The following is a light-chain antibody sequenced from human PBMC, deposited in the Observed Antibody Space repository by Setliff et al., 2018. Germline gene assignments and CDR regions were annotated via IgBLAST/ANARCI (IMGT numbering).Light chain of an antibody. J-gene: IGLJ3*02. Sequence: QSALTQPASVSGSPGQSITISCTGTSSDVGGYNYVSWYQQHPGKAPKLMIYDVSNRPSGVSNRFSGPKSGNTASLTISGLQAEDEADYYCGSYTSSSTWVFGGGTKVTVL. CDR2: DVS. V-gene: IGLV2-14*03. CDR3: GSYTSSSTWV. CDR1: SSDVGGYNY.